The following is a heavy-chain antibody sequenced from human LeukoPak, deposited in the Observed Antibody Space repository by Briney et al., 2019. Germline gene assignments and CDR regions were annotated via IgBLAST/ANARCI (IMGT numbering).Heavy chain of an antibody. CDR2: ISSSSSDI. Sequence: GGSLRLSCAASGFTFSSYSMNWVRQAPGKGLEWVSSISSSSSDIFYTDSVKGRFTISRDNAKNSLYLQMNSLRAEDTAVYYCARDDGSGSGYFDYWGQGTLVTVSS. J-gene: IGHJ4*02. D-gene: IGHD1-26*01. CDR3: ARDDGSGSGYFDY. CDR1: GFTFSSYS. V-gene: IGHV3-21*01.